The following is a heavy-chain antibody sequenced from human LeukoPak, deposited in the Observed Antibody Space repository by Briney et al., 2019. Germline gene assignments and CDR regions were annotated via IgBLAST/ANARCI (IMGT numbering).Heavy chain of an antibody. Sequence: SETLSLTCTVSVGTISSGSYYWSRSRKPGGKGLEWIGRIYTSGITNYNPSLKSRVTISVDTSKNQCSLELSSVTAADTAVDYGARGSEILDYWGQGTLVTVSS. CDR3: ARGSEILDY. J-gene: IGHJ4*02. D-gene: IGHD2-15*01. V-gene: IGHV4-61*02. CDR1: VGTISSGSYY. CDR2: IYTSGIT.